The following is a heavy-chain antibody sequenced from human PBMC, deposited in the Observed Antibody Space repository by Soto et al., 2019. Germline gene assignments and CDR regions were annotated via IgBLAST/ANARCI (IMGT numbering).Heavy chain of an antibody. J-gene: IGHJ5*02. CDR1: GFSLSMSGVG. CDR2: IYWDAGK. CDR3: AHRPIFSAGTRRFAWYVP. D-gene: IGHD6-19*01. V-gene: IGHV2-5*02. Sequence: QITLRESGPTLVKPTQTLTLTCTFSGFSLSMSGVGVGWSRQPPGKALEWLAFIYWDAGKRYRPTLKSRLTLTKHSAKTQMVLKTTSMDPVHTTTYYSAHRPIFSAGTRRFAWYVPWGQGPLVSASS.